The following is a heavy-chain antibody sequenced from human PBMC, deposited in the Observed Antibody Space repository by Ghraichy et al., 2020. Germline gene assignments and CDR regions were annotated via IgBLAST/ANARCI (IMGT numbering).Heavy chain of an antibody. CDR1: GGSISSYY. D-gene: IGHD6-19*01. J-gene: IGHJ4*02. CDR2: IYYSGST. CDR3: ARGLAVAGTPMGFDY. V-gene: IGHV4-59*01. Sequence: SETLSLTCTVSGGSISSYYWSWIRQPPGKGLEWIGYIYYSGSTNYNPSLKSRVTISVDTSKNQFSLKLSSVTAADTAVYYCARGLAVAGTPMGFDYWGQGTLVTVSS.